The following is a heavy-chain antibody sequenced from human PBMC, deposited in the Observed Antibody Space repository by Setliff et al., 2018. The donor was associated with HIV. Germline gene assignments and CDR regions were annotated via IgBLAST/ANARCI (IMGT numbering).Heavy chain of an antibody. Sequence: LRLSCVASRFTFNDYWMSWVRQAPGKGLEWVANIDREESETNYVDSVKGRFTISRDKARSSMYLQMKSLRAEDTAIYYCARKFRPGHGVDVWGQGTTVTVSS. V-gene: IGHV3-7*01. CDR3: ARKFRPGHGVDV. CDR1: RFTFNDYW. J-gene: IGHJ6*02. CDR2: IDREESET. D-gene: IGHD3-10*01.